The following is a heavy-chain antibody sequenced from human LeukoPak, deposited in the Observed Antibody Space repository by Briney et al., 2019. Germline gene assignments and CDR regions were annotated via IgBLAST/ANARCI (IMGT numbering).Heavy chain of an antibody. Sequence: SETLSLTCAVYGGSLSGYYWSWIRQPPGKGLEWIGEINHSGSTNYNPSLKSRVTISVDTSKNQFSLKLSSVTAADTAVYYCARLHPLRRGHYYYYMDVWGKGTTVTVSS. J-gene: IGHJ6*03. CDR3: ARLHPLRRGHYYYYMDV. CDR1: GGSLSGYY. D-gene: IGHD4-17*01. CDR2: INHSGST. V-gene: IGHV4-34*01.